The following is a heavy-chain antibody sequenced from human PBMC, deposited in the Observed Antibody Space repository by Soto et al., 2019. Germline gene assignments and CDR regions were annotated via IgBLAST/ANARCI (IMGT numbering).Heavy chain of an antibody. D-gene: IGHD1-1*01. CDR2: IDPSDSYT. CDR1: GYSFTSYW. J-gene: IGHJ6*02. Sequence: GESLKISCKGSGYSFTSYWISWVRQMPGKGLEWMGRIDPSDSYTNYSPSFQGHVTISADKSISTAYLQWSSLTASDTAMYYCATHTTINYYYGMDVWGQGTTVTVSS. CDR3: ATHTTINYYYGMDV. V-gene: IGHV5-10-1*01.